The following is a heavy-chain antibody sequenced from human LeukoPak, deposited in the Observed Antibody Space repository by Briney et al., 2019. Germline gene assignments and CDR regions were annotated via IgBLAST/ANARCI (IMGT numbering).Heavy chain of an antibody. CDR3: AKTGSSSWGYFDY. Sequence: PGGSLRLSCAASGFTFSSYSMNWVRQAPGKGLEWVAFIRNDGTIKYYADSVKGRFTISRDNFKNTMYLQMNSLRAEDTAVYYCAKTGSSSWGYFDYWGQGTLVTVSS. J-gene: IGHJ4*02. CDR1: GFTFSSYS. D-gene: IGHD6-13*01. CDR2: IRNDGTIK. V-gene: IGHV3-30*02.